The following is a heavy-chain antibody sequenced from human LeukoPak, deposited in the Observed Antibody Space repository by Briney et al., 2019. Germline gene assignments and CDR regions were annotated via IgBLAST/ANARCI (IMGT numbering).Heavy chain of an antibody. CDR3: ARETYGVPREYYAMDV. V-gene: IGHV3-33*01. D-gene: IGHD4-17*01. Sequence: GGSLRLSCAASGFTFTTYGMHWVRQAPGKGLEWVAFIWSDGSNKYYADSVKGRFTISRDNSKNTLYLQMNSLRAEDTAVYYCARETYGVPREYYAMDVWGQGTTVTVSS. J-gene: IGHJ6*02. CDR2: IWSDGSNK. CDR1: GFTFTTYG.